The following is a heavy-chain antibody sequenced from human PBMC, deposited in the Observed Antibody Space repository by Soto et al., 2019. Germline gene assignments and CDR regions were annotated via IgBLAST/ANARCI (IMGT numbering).Heavy chain of an antibody. J-gene: IGHJ6*02. Sequence: QVQLVESGGGVVQPGRSLRLSCAASGFTFSSYAMHWVRQAPGKGLEWVAVISYDGSNKYYADSVKGRFTISRDNSKNTLYLQMNSMRAEDTAVYYCARGDSSGWEYYYSCGMDVWGQGTTVTVSS. V-gene: IGHV3-30-3*01. CDR3: ARGDSSGWEYYYSCGMDV. CDR2: ISYDGSNK. D-gene: IGHD6-19*01. CDR1: GFTFSSYA.